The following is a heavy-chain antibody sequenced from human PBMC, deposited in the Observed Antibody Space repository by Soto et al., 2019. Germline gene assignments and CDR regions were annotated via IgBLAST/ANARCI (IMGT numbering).Heavy chain of an antibody. Sequence: GGSLRLSCVVSGFTFKNYGINWVRQAPGKGLEWVSTVSKSDYTYYSDSVKGRFTISRDNAKNTVSLQMNTLRAEDTAVYYCAREDSIIIPAVSDFWGQGTLVTVSS. V-gene: IGHV3-21*04. J-gene: IGHJ4*02. CDR3: AREDSIIIPAVSDF. D-gene: IGHD2-2*01. CDR2: VSKSDYT. CDR1: GFTFKNYG.